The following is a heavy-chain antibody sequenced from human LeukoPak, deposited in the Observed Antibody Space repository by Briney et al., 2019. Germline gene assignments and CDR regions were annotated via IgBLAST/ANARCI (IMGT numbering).Heavy chain of an antibody. Sequence: PGGSLRLSCAATGFTFSDEYMSWIRQAPGKGLEWVSYISSSSSYTNYADSVKGRLTISRDNAKNSLSLQMNSLRAEDTAVYYCARTRGRGSGGHFDIWGQGTMVTVSS. J-gene: IGHJ3*02. CDR3: ARTRGRGSGGHFDI. V-gene: IGHV3-11*06. CDR1: GFTFSDEY. CDR2: ISSSSSYT.